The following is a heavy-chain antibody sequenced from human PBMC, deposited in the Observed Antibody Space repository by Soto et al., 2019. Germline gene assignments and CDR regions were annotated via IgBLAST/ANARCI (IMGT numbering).Heavy chain of an antibody. Sequence: QLQLQESGPGLVKPSETLSLTCTVSGGSISSSTYYWGWIRQPPGKGLEWIGRIHYSGSTYYNPSLKSRVTISADTSMNQFSLKLSSVTAADTAVYYCGRLETYSGYDRSRRYYFDYWGQGTLVTVSS. CDR2: IHYSGST. CDR1: GGSISSSTYY. D-gene: IGHD5-12*01. V-gene: IGHV4-39*01. J-gene: IGHJ4*02. CDR3: GRLETYSGYDRSRRYYFDY.